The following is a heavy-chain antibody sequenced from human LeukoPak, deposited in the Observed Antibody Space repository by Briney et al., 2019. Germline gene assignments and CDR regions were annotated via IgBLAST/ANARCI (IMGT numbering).Heavy chain of an antibody. D-gene: IGHD3-16*01. CDR2: IYYSGST. V-gene: IGHV4-59*01. J-gene: IGHJ4*02. CDR3: ARGIGDLTY. Sequence: SETLSLTFTVSGGSISSYYWSWIRQPPGKGLEWIGYIYYSGSTNYNPSLSGRVTISVDTSKKQFSMKLSSVTAADTAVYYCARGIGDLTYWGQGTLVTVSS. CDR1: GGSISSYY.